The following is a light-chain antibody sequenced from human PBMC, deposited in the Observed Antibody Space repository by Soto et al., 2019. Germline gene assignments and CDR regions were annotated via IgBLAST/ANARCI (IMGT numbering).Light chain of an antibody. CDR3: SSYTNINTRACV. CDR2: EVT. Sequence: QSALTQPASVSGSPGQSITISCTGTSGDIGSYNRGSWYQQHPAKAPTLIIYEVTARPSGVSNRFSGSKSGNTASLTISGLQSAAEAAYYSSSYTNINTRACVFGTGTKVTVL. V-gene: IGLV2-14*01. J-gene: IGLJ1*01. CDR1: SGDIGSYNR.